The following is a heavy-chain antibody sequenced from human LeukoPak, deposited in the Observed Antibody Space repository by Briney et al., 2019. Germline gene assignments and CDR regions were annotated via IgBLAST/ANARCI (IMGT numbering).Heavy chain of an antibody. Sequence: GESLKISCKGSGYSFTSHWIGWVRQMPGKGLEWMGIIYPGDSDTRYSPSFQGQVTISADKSISTAYLQWSSLKASDTAMHYCARELGGPADPDNWFDPWGQGTLVTVSS. CDR2: IYPGDSDT. D-gene: IGHD2-2*01. CDR3: ARELGGPADPDNWFDP. CDR1: GYSFTSHW. V-gene: IGHV5-51*01. J-gene: IGHJ5*02.